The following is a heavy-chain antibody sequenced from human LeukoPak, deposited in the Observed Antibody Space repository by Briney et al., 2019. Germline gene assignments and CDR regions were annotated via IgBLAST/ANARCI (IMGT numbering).Heavy chain of an antibody. Sequence: GGSLRLSCAASGFTLSSYAMSWVRQAPGKGLEWVSAISGSGGSTYYADSVKGRFTISRDNSQNTLYLQMNSLRAEDTAVYYCARDRISNSHGYGMDVWGKGTTVTVSS. CDR1: GFTLSSYA. D-gene: IGHD3-3*02. CDR3: ARDRISNSHGYGMDV. CDR2: ISGSGGST. J-gene: IGHJ6*04. V-gene: IGHV3-23*01.